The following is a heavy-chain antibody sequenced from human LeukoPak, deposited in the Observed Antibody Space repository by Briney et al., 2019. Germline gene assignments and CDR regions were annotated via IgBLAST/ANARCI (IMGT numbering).Heavy chain of an antibody. J-gene: IGHJ3*02. CDR3: ARGEMTTIEDAFDI. Sequence: KPSETLSLTCAVYGGSFSGYYWSWIRQPPGKGLEWIGEINHSGSTNYNPSLKSRVTISVDTSKHQFSLKLTSLTAADTAVYYCARGEMTTIEDAFDIWGQGTMVTVSS. D-gene: IGHD5-24*01. CDR2: INHSGST. CDR1: GGSFSGYY. V-gene: IGHV4-34*01.